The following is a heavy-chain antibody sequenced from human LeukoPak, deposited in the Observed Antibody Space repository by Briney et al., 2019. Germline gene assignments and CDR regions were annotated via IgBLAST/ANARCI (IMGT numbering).Heavy chain of an antibody. CDR2: ISSSGTSI. CDR1: GFTFSNYE. D-gene: IGHD6-6*01. CDR3: AKDAAARPRVVDY. Sequence: GGSLRLSCAASGFTFSNYEMNWVRQAPGKGLEWVSYISSSGTSIYYADSVKGRFTISRDNAKSSLYLQMNSLRAEDTAVYYCAKDAAARPRVVDYWGQGTLVTVSS. J-gene: IGHJ4*02. V-gene: IGHV3-48*03.